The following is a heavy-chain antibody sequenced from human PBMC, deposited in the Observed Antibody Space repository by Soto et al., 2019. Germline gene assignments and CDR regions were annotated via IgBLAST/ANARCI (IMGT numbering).Heavy chain of an antibody. V-gene: IGHV4-59*12. CDR2: VYYTGST. CDR3: ARSPAYGDYANLDT. Sequence: EAQSLTCSVSGGSLIVSYWSWSRQSLGKGLEWLGYVYYTGSTNYSPSLRSRVSISVDTSKNEFSLKLNLSSVTAADTAVYYCARSPAYGDYANLDTWRQGTLVIVSS. J-gene: IGHJ1*01. CDR1: GGSLIVSY. D-gene: IGHD4-17*01.